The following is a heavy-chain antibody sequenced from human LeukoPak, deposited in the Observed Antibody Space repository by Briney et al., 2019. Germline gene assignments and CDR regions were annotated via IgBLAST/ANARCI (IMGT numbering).Heavy chain of an antibody. V-gene: IGHV4-34*01. CDR1: GGSFSGYY. J-gene: IGHJ5*02. D-gene: IGHD3-10*01. CDR2: INHSGST. Sequence: SETLSLTCAVYGGSFSGYYWSWIRQPPGKGLEWIGEINHSGSTNYNPSLKSRVTISVDTSKNQFSLKLSSVTAADTAVYYCARDLGSGSYSSWFDPWGQGTLVTVSS. CDR3: ARDLGSGSYSSWFDP.